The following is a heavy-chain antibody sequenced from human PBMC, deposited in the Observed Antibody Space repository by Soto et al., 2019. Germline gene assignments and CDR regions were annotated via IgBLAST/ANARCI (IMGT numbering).Heavy chain of an antibody. J-gene: IGHJ4*02. CDR1: GFTFSMHA. CDR2: LSGNGRST. Sequence: PGGSLRLSCAASGFTFSMHAIHWVRQAPGKGLDFVSGLSGNGRSTYYANSVKGRFTTSRDNSKNTLYLQMGSLRAEDTAVYYCARVRQDYGDYDYWGQGTLVTVSS. D-gene: IGHD4-17*01. CDR3: ARVRQDYGDYDY. V-gene: IGHV3-64*01.